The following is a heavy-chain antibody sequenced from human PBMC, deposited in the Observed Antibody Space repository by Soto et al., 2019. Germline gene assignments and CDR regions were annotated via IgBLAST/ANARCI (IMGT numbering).Heavy chain of an antibody. V-gene: IGHV3-23*01. CDR2: ISGSDGKT. CDR3: ARWSYLDY. D-gene: IGHD3-3*01. Sequence: LRLSCAASGFSFGSYALSWVRQAPGKGLEWVSTISGSDGKTFYADSVKGRFSISRDTSQNTLYLQMNSLRADDTAIYYCARWSYLDYWGQGTQVTVSS. J-gene: IGHJ4*02. CDR1: GFSFGSYA.